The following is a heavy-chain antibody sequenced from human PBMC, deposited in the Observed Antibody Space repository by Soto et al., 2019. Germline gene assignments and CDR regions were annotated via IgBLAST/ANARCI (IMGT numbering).Heavy chain of an antibody. Sequence: QVQLQESGPGLVKPSQTLSLTCTVSGGSISSGGYYWSLIRQHPGKGLEWIGYIYYSGSTYYNPSLKSRVTISVDTSKNQFSLKLSSVTAADTAVYYCARDQGRGYSYGLFDYWGQGTLVTVSS. CDR2: IYYSGST. D-gene: IGHD5-18*01. J-gene: IGHJ4*02. CDR1: GGSISSGGYY. CDR3: ARDQGRGYSYGLFDY. V-gene: IGHV4-31*03.